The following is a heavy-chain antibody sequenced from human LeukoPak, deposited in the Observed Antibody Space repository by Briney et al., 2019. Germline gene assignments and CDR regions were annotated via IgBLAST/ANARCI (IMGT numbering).Heavy chain of an antibody. CDR2: ISSSGSTI. CDR3: AVWRENFDY. V-gene: IGHV3-11*04. Sequence: GGSLRLSCAASGLTLSSYWMSWIRQAPGKGLEWVSYISSSGSTIYYADSVKGRFTISRDNAKNSLYLQMNSLRAEDTAVYYCAVWRENFDYWGQGTLVTVSS. D-gene: IGHD3-16*01. CDR1: GLTLSSYW. J-gene: IGHJ4*02.